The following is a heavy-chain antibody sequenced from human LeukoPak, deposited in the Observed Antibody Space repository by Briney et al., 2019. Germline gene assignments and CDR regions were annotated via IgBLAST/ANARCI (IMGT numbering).Heavy chain of an antibody. Sequence: SETLSLTCAVYGGSFSGYYWSWIRQPPGKGLEWIGEINHSGSTSYNPSLKSRVTISVDTSKNQFSLKLGSVTAADTAVYYCARDGYSASHSKDFDYWGQGTLVTVSS. CDR2: INHSGST. V-gene: IGHV4-34*01. CDR3: ARDGYSASHSKDFDY. CDR1: GGSFSGYY. D-gene: IGHD5-18*01. J-gene: IGHJ4*02.